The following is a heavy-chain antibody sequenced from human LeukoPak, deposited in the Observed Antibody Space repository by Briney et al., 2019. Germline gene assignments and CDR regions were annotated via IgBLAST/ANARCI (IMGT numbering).Heavy chain of an antibody. CDR1: GFTFSNYW. J-gene: IGHJ4*02. CDR3: ARGPYSSNWYVDY. CDR2: INSDGSRT. Sequence: GGSLRLSCAASGFTFSNYWMHWVRQAPGKGLVWVSHINSDGSRTNYAASVKGRFTISRDNAKNSLYLQMNSLRAEDTAVYYCARGPYSSNWYVDYWGQGTLVTVAS. D-gene: IGHD6-13*01. V-gene: IGHV3-74*01.